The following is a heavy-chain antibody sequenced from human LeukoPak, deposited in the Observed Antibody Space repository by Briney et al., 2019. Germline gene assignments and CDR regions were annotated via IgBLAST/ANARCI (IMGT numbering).Heavy chain of an antibody. CDR2: ISGSGGST. V-gene: IGHV3-23*01. Sequence: PGGSLRLSCAASGFTFSRYAMSWVRQAPGKGLEWVSAISGSGGSTYYADSVKGRFTISRDNSKNTLYLQMNSLRAEDTAVYYCAKFDMRDSSGYSLDSWGQGTLVTVSS. D-gene: IGHD3-22*01. CDR1: GFTFSRYA. J-gene: IGHJ4*02. CDR3: AKFDMRDSSGYSLDS.